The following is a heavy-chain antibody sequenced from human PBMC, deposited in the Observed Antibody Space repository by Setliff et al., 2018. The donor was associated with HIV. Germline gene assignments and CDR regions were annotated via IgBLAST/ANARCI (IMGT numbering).Heavy chain of an antibody. CDR1: GGSFSGYY. V-gene: IGHV4-34*01. J-gene: IGHJ4*02. CDR3: ASRLGATVFYYFDY. D-gene: IGHD3-16*01. Sequence: ASETLSLTCTVYGGSFSGYYWTWIRQPPGKGLEFIGEMNHRGSTNYNPSLKSRVTISVDTSKNQFSLKLSSVTAADTAVYYCASRLGATVFYYFDYWGQGQWSPSPQ. CDR2: MNHRGST.